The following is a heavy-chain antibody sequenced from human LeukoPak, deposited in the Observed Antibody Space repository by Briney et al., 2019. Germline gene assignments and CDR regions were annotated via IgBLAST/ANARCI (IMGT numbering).Heavy chain of an antibody. CDR2: IYYSGST. CDR1: GGSISSSSYY. Sequence: SSETLSLTCTVSGGSISSSSYYWGWIRQPPGKGLEWIGSIYYSGSTYYNPSLKSRVTISVDTSKNQFSLKLSSVTAADTAVYYCASLSGSGSYRFDYWGQGTLVTVSS. J-gene: IGHJ4*02. CDR3: ASLSGSGSYRFDY. V-gene: IGHV4-39*07. D-gene: IGHD3-10*01.